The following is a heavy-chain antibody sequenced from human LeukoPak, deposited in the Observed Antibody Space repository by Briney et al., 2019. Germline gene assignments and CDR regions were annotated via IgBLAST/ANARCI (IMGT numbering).Heavy chain of an antibody. D-gene: IGHD4-17*01. CDR3: ARGPNGDLDY. CDR2: IYYSGST. J-gene: IGHJ4*02. V-gene: IGHV4-59*01. CDR1: GGSISSYY. Sequence: ETSETLSLTCTVSGGSISSYYWSWIRQPPGKGLEWIGYIYYSGSTNYNPSLKSRVTISVDTSKNQFSLKLSSVTAADTAVYYCARGPNGDLDYWGQGTLVTVSS.